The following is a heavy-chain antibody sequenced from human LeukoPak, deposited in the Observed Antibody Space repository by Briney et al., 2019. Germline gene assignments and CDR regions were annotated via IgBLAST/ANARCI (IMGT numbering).Heavy chain of an antibody. CDR3: ASSSSGWSFDY. V-gene: IGHV1-18*01. J-gene: IGHJ4*02. D-gene: IGHD6-19*01. Sequence: ASVKVSCKASGYTFTSYGISWVRQAPGQGLEWMGWISAYNGNTNYAQKLQGRVAMTTDTSTSTAYMELRSLRSDDTAVYYCASSSSGWSFDYWGQGTLVTVSS. CDR1: GYTFTSYG. CDR2: ISAYNGNT.